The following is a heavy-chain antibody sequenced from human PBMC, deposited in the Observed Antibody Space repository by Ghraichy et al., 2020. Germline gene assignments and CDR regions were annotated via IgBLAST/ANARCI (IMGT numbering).Heavy chain of an antibody. CDR3: ATVLKWELYFDY. J-gene: IGHJ4*02. CDR1: GYTLTELS. Sequence: ASVKVSCKVSGYTLTELSMHWVRQAPGKGLEWMGGFDPEDGETIYAQKFQGRVTMTEDTSTDTAYMELSSLRSEDTAVYYCATVLKWELYFDYWGQGTLVTVSS. D-gene: IGHD1-26*01. CDR2: FDPEDGET. V-gene: IGHV1-24*01.